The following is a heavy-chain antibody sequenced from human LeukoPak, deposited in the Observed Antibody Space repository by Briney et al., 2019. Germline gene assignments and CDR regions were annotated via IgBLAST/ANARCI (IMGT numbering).Heavy chain of an antibody. J-gene: IGHJ5*02. CDR1: GVSISSYY. Sequence: PSETLSLTCTVSGVSISSYYWSWIRQPAGKGLEWIGRIYTSESTNYNPSLKSRVTMSVDTSKNQFSLKLTSVTAADTAVYYCARDLTVAGTGDWFDPWGQGTLVTVSS. V-gene: IGHV4-4*07. D-gene: IGHD6-19*01. CDR2: IYTSEST. CDR3: ARDLTVAGTGDWFDP.